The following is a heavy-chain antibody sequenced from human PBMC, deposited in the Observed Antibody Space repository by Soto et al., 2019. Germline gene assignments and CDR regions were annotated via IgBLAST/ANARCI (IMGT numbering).Heavy chain of an antibody. D-gene: IGHD3-10*01. Sequence: EVQLVESGGGLIQPGGSLRLSCAVSGFTVSNNYMSWVRQAPGKGLEGVSVIYSGGYTAYGDSVKGRFTISRDNSKNTINLQMKRLGPADPAVFYCAGQRGGGGYWGQGTLVTVSS. CDR3: AGQRGGGGY. CDR2: IYSGGYT. V-gene: IGHV3-53*01. CDR1: GFTVSNNY. J-gene: IGHJ4*02.